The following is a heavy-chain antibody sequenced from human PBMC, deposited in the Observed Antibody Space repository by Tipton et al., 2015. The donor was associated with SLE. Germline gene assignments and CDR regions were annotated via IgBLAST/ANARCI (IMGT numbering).Heavy chain of an antibody. V-gene: IGHV3-30*04. J-gene: IGHJ5*01. CDR1: GFTFSSYG. CDR3: ARKFNDYGDYDS. CDR2: ISYDSGHR. D-gene: IGHD4-17*01. Sequence: RSLRLSCAASGFTFSSYGFHWVRQAPGKGLEWVALISYDSGHRYYADSVKGRFTISRDNSNNTLYLQMNSLRAEDTAVYYCARKFNDYGDYDSWGQGTLVTVSS.